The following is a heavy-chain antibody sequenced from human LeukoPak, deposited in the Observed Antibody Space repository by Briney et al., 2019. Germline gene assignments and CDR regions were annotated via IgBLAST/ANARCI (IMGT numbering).Heavy chain of an antibody. CDR1: GGTFSSYA. Sequence: ASVKVSCKASGGTFSSYAISWVRQAPGQGLEWMGRIIPILGIANYAQKFQGRVTITADKSTSTAYMELSSLRSEDTAVYYCARELEGNVVAVPGEFDYWGQGTLVTVSS. D-gene: IGHD2-15*01. V-gene: IGHV1-69*04. J-gene: IGHJ4*02. CDR2: IIPILGIA. CDR3: ARELEGNVVAVPGEFDY.